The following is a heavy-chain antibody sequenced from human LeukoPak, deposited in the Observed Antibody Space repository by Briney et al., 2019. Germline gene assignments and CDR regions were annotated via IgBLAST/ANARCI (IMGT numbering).Heavy chain of an antibody. Sequence: GGSLRLSCAASGFTFSSYAMHWVRQAPGKGLEWVAVISYDGSIKYYADSVKGRFTISRDNSKNTLYLQMNSLRVEDTAVYYCAAGRPWLPVDYWGQGTLVTVSS. D-gene: IGHD3-10*01. CDR3: AAGRPWLPVDY. CDR1: GFTFSSYA. J-gene: IGHJ4*02. CDR2: ISYDGSIK. V-gene: IGHV3-30-3*01.